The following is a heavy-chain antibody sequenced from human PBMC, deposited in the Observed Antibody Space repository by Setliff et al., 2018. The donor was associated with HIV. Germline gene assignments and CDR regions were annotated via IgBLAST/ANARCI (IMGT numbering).Heavy chain of an antibody. CDR2: ISQTRST. V-gene: IGHV4-34*01. J-gene: IGHJ5*02. CDR1: GGSFSGDY. D-gene: IGHD3-16*01. CDR3: ARGRLRTVTSLIKKRASYTWLDP. Sequence: SETLSLTCTVYGGSFSGDYWVWIRQSPGKGLEWIGDISQTRSTNYDPSLKSRVTISLDTSKNQLSLKLTSVSAADTAVYYCARGRLRTVTSLIKKRASYTWLDPWGQGTLVTVSS.